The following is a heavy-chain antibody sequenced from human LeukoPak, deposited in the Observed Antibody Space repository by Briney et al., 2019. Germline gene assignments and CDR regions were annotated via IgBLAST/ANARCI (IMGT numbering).Heavy chain of an antibody. V-gene: IGHV3-23*01. J-gene: IGHJ4*02. CDR3: AETAGRRYNLGDLFDY. D-gene: IGHD1-1*01. CDR1: GFTFSSYA. CDR2: ISGSAGST. Sequence: GGSLRLSCAASGFTFSSYAMSWVRQAPGKGLEWVSGISGSAGSTHYADSVKGRFTISRDNSKNTLYLQMNSLRDEDTAVYYCAETAGRRYNLGDLFDYWGQGTLVNGS.